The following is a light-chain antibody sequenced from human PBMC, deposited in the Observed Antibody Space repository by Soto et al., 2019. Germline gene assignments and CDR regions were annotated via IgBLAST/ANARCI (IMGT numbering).Light chain of an antibody. CDR3: TSYTTTSTVV. CDR2: EVS. V-gene: IGLV2-14*01. J-gene: IGLJ2*01. Sequence: QSVLTQPASVSGSPGQSITISCTGTSSDVGIYNYVSWYQQHPGKVPKLIIFEVSNRPSGISNRFSGSKSGNTASPTISGLQAEDEADYYCTSYTTTSTVVFGGGTKLTVL. CDR1: SSDVGIYNY.